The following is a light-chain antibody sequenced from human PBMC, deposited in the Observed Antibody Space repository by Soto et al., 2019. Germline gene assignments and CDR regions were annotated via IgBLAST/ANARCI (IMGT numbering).Light chain of an antibody. J-gene: IGKJ3*01. CDR3: QRYDTYSGT. CDR2: RAS. CDR1: QSIDTW. V-gene: IGKV1-5*03. Sequence: DIQMTQSPSTLSASVGDRVTITCRASQSIDTWLAWYQQKPGKAPKLLIYRASSLESGVPTRFSGSGSGTECTLTISSLQPDDFSTYYCQRYDTYSGTFGPGTKVDIK.